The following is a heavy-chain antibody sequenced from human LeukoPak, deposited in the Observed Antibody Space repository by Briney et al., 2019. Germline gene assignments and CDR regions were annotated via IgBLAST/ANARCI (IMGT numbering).Heavy chain of an antibody. D-gene: IGHD3-3*01. V-gene: IGHV3-66*01. CDR2: IYSGGTT. CDR1: GFTVSSNY. J-gene: IGHJ4*02. Sequence: PGGSLRLSCAASGFTVSSNYMTWVRQAPGKGLEWVSVIYSGGTTYYAHSVKGRFTISRDNSKNTLYLQMNSLRAEDTAVYYCARDQYDFWSGYPSSTYFDYWGQGTLVTVSS. CDR3: ARDQYDFWSGYPSSTYFDY.